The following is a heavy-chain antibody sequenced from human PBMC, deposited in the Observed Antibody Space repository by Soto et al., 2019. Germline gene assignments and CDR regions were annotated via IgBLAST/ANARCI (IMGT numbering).Heavy chain of an antibody. CDR3: ATDVDTATIDY. J-gene: IGHJ4*02. CDR2: ISYDGSNK. D-gene: IGHD5-18*01. Sequence: PGGSLRLSCAASGFTFSSYGMHWVRQAPGKGLEWVAVISYDGSNKYYADSVKGRFTISRDNSKNTLYLQMNSLRAEDTAVYYCATDVDTATIDYWGQGTLVTVSS. V-gene: IGHV3-30*03. CDR1: GFTFSSYG.